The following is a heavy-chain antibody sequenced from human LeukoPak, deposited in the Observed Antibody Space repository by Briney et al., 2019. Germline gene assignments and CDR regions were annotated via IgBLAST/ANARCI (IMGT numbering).Heavy chain of an antibody. CDR1: GGSISSSSYY. CDR3: ANDFWSGSRRFDP. V-gene: IGHV4-39*01. CDR2: IYYSGST. Sequence: PSETLSLTCTVSGGSISSSSYYWGWIRQPPRKGLEWIGSIYYSGSTYYNPSLKSRVTISVDTSKNQFSLKLSSVTAADTAVYYCANDFWSGSRRFDPWGQGTLVTVSS. J-gene: IGHJ5*02. D-gene: IGHD3-3*01.